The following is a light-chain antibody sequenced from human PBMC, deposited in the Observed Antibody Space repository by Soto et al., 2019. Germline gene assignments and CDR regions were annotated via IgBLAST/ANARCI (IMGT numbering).Light chain of an antibody. J-gene: IGLJ3*02. V-gene: IGLV1-47*01. CDR3: AAWDDRLSGWV. CDR2: RNN. Sequence: QSALTQPPSASGTPGQRVTISCSGSSSNIGSNYVYWYQQLPGTAPKLLIYRNNQRPSGVPDRFSGSKSGTSASLAISGLRSEDEADYYCAAWDDRLSGWVFGGGTKQTVL. CDR1: SSNIGSNY.